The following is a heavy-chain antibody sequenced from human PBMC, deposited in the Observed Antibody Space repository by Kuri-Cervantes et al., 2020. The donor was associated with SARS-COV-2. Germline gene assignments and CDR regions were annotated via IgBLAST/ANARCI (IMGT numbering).Heavy chain of an antibody. V-gene: IGHV3-21*01. CDR3: ARVQQQLVYDAFDI. Sequence: GGSLRLSCAASGFTLSSYAMSWVRQAPGKGLEWVSSISPSFTYIYYADSVKGRFTISRDNAKNSLYLQMNSLRAEDTAVYYCARVQQQLVYDAFDIWGQGTMVTVSS. CDR1: GFTLSSYA. CDR2: ISPSFTYI. J-gene: IGHJ3*02. D-gene: IGHD6-13*01.